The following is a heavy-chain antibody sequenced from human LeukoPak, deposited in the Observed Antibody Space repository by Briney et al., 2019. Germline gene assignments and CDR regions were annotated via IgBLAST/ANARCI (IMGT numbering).Heavy chain of an antibody. V-gene: IGHV1-18*01. D-gene: IGHD2-2*03. Sequence: GASVKVSCKASGYTFTSYGISWVRQAPGQGLEWMGWISAYNGNTNYAQKLQGRVTMTTDTSTSTAYMGLRSLRSDDTAAYYCARDYVVDIVVVPAAMQFDPWGQGTLVTVSS. CDR2: ISAYNGNT. J-gene: IGHJ5*02. CDR1: GYTFTSYG. CDR3: ARDYVVDIVVVPAAMQFDP.